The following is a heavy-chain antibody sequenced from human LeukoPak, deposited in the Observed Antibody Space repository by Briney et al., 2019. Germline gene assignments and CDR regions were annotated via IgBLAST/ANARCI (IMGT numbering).Heavy chain of an antibody. Sequence: GGSLRLSCAASGFTFSSYSMNWVRQAPGKVLEWGSYISSSGSSIYYADSVKGRFTISRDNAKNSLYLQMNSLRAEDTAVYYCARLSSHYNFWSGSPSHWGQGTLVTVSS. CDR3: ARLSSHYNFWSGSPSH. J-gene: IGHJ4*02. CDR2: ISSSGSSI. D-gene: IGHD3-3*01. V-gene: IGHV3-48*01. CDR1: GFTFSSYS.